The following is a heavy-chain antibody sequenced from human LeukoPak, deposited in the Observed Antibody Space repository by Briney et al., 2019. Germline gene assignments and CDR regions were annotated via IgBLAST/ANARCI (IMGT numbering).Heavy chain of an antibody. CDR3: AKPAYCGGDCYYYFDY. CDR2: ISGSGGST. D-gene: IGHD2-21*02. J-gene: IGHJ4*02. Sequence: GGSLRLSCAASGFTFSSYAMSWVRQAPGKGLEWVSAISGSGGSTYYADSVKGRFTISRDNSKNTLYLQMNSLRAEDTAVYYCAKPAYCGGDCYYYFDYWGQGTLVTVSS. V-gene: IGHV3-23*01. CDR1: GFTFSSYA.